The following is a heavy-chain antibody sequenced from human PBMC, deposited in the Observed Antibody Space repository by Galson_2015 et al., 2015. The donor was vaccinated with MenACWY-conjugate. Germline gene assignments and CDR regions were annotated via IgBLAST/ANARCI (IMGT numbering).Heavy chain of an antibody. J-gene: IGHJ4*02. CDR1: GYTFTSYA. CDR2: INGGNSNT. Sequence: SVKVSCKASGYTFTSYAVHWVRQAPGQGLEWMGWINGGNSNTKYSEKFQDRVTITKDTSASTAYMELSSLISEDTAVYYCVRDGRIGSPDLNCHFDYWGQGTLVTVSS. CDR3: VRDGRIGSPDLNCHFDY. V-gene: IGHV1-3*01. D-gene: IGHD1-14*01.